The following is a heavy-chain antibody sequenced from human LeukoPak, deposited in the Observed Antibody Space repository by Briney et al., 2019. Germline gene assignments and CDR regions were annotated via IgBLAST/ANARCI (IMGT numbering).Heavy chain of an antibody. CDR2: IIPIFGTA. J-gene: IGHJ4*02. CDR3: AREGGDYAFDY. CDR1: GGTFSSYA. D-gene: IGHD4-17*01. V-gene: IGHV1-69*13. Sequence: SVKVSCKASGGTFSSYAISWVRQAPGQGLEWMGGIIPIFGTANYAQKFQGRVTITADESTRTAYMELSRLRSEDTAVYYCAREGGDYAFDYWGQGTLVTVSS.